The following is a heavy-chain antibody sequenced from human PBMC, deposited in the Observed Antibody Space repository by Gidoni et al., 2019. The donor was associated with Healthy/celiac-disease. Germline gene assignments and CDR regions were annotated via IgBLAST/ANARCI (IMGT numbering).Heavy chain of an antibody. CDR2: IYSGGST. D-gene: IGHD3-22*01. Sequence: EVQLVESGGGLIQPGGSLRLSCAASGFTVSSNYMSWVRQAPGKGLEWVSVIYSGGSTYYADSVKGRFTISRDNSKNTLYLQMNSLRAEDTAVYYCARAPYYDSSGLAFDIWGQGTMVTVSS. CDR3: ARAPYYDSSGLAFDI. CDR1: GFTVSSNY. J-gene: IGHJ3*02. V-gene: IGHV3-53*01.